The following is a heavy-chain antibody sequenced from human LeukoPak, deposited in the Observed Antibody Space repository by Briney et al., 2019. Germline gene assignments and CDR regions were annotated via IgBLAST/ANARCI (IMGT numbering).Heavy chain of an antibody. CDR3: VKDNGRWFDP. D-gene: IGHD1-26*01. CDR1: SGSMRSNY. Sequence: PLETLSLTCTVSSGSMRSNYWSLTRQPPGKGLEWIGNIYYSGSTNYNPSLKSRVTISIDPSKNQFSLKLSSVTAADTAIYYCVKDNGRWFDPWGPGTLVIVSS. J-gene: IGHJ5*02. CDR2: IYYSGST. V-gene: IGHV4-59*01.